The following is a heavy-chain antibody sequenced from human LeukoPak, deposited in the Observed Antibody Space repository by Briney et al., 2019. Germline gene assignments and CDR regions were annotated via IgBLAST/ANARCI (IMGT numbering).Heavy chain of an antibody. D-gene: IGHD3-16*01. CDR3: MGSLIDY. CDR1: GLTVNSNY. J-gene: IGHJ4*02. Sequence: GGSLRLSCAASGLTVNSNYMSWVRQAPGKGLEWVSVIYRGGDTYYADSVKGRFTISRDNSKSTLYLQMNSLRAEDTAVYYCMGSLIDYWGQGTLVTVSS. CDR2: IYRGGDT. V-gene: IGHV3-66*01.